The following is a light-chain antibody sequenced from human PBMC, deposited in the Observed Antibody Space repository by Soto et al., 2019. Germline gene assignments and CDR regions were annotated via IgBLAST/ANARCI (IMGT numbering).Light chain of an antibody. CDR3: QQSYSTPRT. Sequence: DIQMTQSPSSLSASVGDRVTITCRASQSVSNYLCCYQQNPGKAPKLLIYAASTLQRGVPSRFSGSGSGTDFTLTISSLQPEDFATYYCQQSYSTPRTFGQGTKVEI. V-gene: IGKV1-39*01. CDR1: QSVSNY. J-gene: IGKJ1*01. CDR2: AAS.